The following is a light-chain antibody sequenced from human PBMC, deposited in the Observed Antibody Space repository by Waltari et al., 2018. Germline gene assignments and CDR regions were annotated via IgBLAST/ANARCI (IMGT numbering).Light chain of an antibody. J-gene: IGKJ1*01. CDR1: QSVNRA. V-gene: IGKV3-20*01. CDR2: GAS. CDR3: QHYVSLPVT. Sequence: SCRARQSVNRALAWYQQKQGQSPRLLIDGASNRATGIPDRFSGSGSGTDFSLIISRLEPEDFAVYYCQHYVSLPVTFGQGTKVEIK.